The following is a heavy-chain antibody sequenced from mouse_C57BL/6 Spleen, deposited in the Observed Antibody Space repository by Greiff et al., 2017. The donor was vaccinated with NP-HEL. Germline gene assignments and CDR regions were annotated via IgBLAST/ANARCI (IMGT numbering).Heavy chain of an antibody. CDR1: GYTFTGYN. CDR2: INPNNGGT. D-gene: IGHD1-1*01. Sequence: EVQLQQSGPELVKPGASVKISCKASGYTFTGYNMDWVKQSPGKSLEWIGDINPNNGGTIYNQKFKGKATLTVDKSSSTAYLQLRSLTSEAAAVYYCARGYYGSSPYYFDDWGQGTTLTVSS. J-gene: IGHJ2*01. V-gene: IGHV1-18*01. CDR3: ARGYYGSSPYYFDD.